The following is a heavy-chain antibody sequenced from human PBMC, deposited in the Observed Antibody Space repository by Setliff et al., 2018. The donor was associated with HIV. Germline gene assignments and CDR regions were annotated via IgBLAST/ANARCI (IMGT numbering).Heavy chain of an antibody. V-gene: IGHV1-46*01. J-gene: IGHJ6*02. CDR2: INPSGGST. CDR1: GYTFTSYY. Sequence: ASVKVSCKASGYTFTSYYIHWVRQAPGQGLEWMGRINPSGGSTSYAQKFQGRVTMTRDTSTSTVYMELSSLRSEDAAVYYCARGNTAMVYPYYYGMDVWGQGTTVTVSS. D-gene: IGHD5-18*01. CDR3: ARGNTAMVYPYYYGMDV.